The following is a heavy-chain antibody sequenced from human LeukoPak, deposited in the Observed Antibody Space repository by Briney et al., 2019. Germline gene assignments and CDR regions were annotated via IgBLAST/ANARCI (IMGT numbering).Heavy chain of an antibody. CDR2: IYPDDSDT. CDR1: GYSFTSYW. V-gene: IGHV5-51*01. Sequence: GESLKISCKGSGYSFTSYWIGWVRQTPGKGLEWMAIIYPDDSDTRYNPSFQGQIIISADKSIRTAYLQWNSLKASDTAMYYCARRGYSGYEGAWFDPWGQGTLVTVSS. D-gene: IGHD5-12*01. J-gene: IGHJ5*02. CDR3: ARRGYSGYEGAWFDP.